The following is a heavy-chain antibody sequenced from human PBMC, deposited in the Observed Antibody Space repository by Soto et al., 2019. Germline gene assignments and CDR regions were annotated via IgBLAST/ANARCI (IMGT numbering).Heavy chain of an antibody. CDR1: GGLFSSYA. Sequence: QEQLVQSGAEVKKPGSSVKVSCKDPGGLFSSYAISWVRQAPGQGLEWMGGIIPVFGTPYYAQKFRGRVTITADESTNTAYMELSSLRSEDTAMYYCARGDSPYVWFNEFWGQGSLVTVSS. CDR2: IIPVFGTP. J-gene: IGHJ4*02. D-gene: IGHD3-16*01. V-gene: IGHV1-69*01. CDR3: ARGDSPYVWFNEF.